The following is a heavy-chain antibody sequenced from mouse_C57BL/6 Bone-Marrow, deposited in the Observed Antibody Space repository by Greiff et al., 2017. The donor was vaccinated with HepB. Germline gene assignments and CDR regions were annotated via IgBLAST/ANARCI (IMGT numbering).Heavy chain of an antibody. D-gene: IGHD1-1*01. V-gene: IGHV1-53*01. Sequence: QVQLQQPGTELVKPGASVKLSCKASGYTFTSYWMHWVKQRPGQGLEWIGNINPSNGGTNYNEKFKSKATLTVDKSSSTAYMQLSSLTSEDSAVYYCAREEVCYGRDWYFDVWGTGTTVTVSS. CDR1: GYTFTSYW. J-gene: IGHJ1*03. CDR3: AREEVCYGRDWYFDV. CDR2: INPSNGGT.